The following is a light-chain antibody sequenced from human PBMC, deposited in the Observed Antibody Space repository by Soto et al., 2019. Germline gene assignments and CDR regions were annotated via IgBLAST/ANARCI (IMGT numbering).Light chain of an antibody. V-gene: IGKV3-20*01. J-gene: IGKJ4*01. CDR1: HSVDSSY. CDR3: QQYGSYPLT. CDR2: ETS. Sequence: VFTQSPGALSLSHGERATLSCRASHSVDSSYFAWYQQRPGQAPRLLIYETSGRATGIPDRFSGSGSGTDFTLTVSRLEPEDFAVYFCQQYGSYPLTFGGGTKVDIK.